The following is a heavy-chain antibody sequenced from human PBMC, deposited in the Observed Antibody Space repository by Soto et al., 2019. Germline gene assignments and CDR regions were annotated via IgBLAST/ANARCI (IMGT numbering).Heavy chain of an antibody. CDR3: ARDSDGYSP. D-gene: IGHD4-4*01. CDR2: VYSRGST. V-gene: IGHV4-59*01. Sequence: PSETLSLTCAVSGASINSYYWNWIRQPPGKGLEWIGYVYSRGSTKYNPSLKSRVTISVDMFKNQISLTLSSVTAADTAMYYCARDSDGYSPWGQGTLVTVS. J-gene: IGHJ4*02. CDR1: GASINSYY.